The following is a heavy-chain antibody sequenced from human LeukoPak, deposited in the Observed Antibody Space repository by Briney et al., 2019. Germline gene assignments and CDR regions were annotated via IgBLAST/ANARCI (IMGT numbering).Heavy chain of an antibody. Sequence: GGSLRLSCAASGFTFSTYGMHWVRQAPGKGLEWVAVISYDGSDKYYADSVKGRFTISRDNARNSVYLQMNSLRAEDTAVYYCGTVDGSTGPPFDYWGQGTLVTVSS. CDR2: ISYDGSDK. CDR3: GTVDGSTGPPFDY. CDR1: GFTFSTYG. J-gene: IGHJ4*02. D-gene: IGHD3-22*01. V-gene: IGHV3-30*03.